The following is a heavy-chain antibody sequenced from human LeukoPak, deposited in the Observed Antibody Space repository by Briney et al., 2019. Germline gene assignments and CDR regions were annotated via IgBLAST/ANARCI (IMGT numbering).Heavy chain of an antibody. CDR2: IYTSGST. J-gene: IGHJ4*02. D-gene: IGHD3-22*01. Sequence: SQTLSLTCTVSGGSISSGSYYWSWIRQPAGKGLEWIGRIYTSGSTNYNPSLKSRVTISVDTSKTQFSLKLSSVTAADTAVYYCARAPTYYYDSSGYYPFDYWGQGTLVTVSS. CDR3: ARAPTYYYDSSGYYPFDY. CDR1: GGSISSGSYY. V-gene: IGHV4-61*02.